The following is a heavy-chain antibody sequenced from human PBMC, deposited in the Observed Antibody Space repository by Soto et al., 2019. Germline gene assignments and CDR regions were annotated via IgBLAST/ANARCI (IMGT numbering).Heavy chain of an antibody. Sequence: QMQLVESGGGVVQPGTSLRLSCAASGFDFSSYGMHWVRQTPGKGLEWVAVLGFDGGGRYYADSVKGRFTISRDNSKKMLYLQMDGLRAGDTAVYYCAREPVGPDYAMDVWGQGTTVTVSS. CDR3: AREPVGPDYAMDV. CDR1: GFDFSSYG. J-gene: IGHJ6*02. CDR2: LGFDGGGR. D-gene: IGHD1-26*01. V-gene: IGHV3-33*01.